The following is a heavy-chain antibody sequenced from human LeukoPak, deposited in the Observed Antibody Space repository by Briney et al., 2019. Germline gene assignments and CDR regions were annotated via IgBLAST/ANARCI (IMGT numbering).Heavy chain of an antibody. D-gene: IGHD1-26*01. CDR2: INSSGSNI. CDR1: GFLLNEYY. V-gene: IGHV3-11*04. CDR3: ASDRNSGSYDAPFDY. J-gene: IGHJ4*02. Sequence: GVSVRLLCAARGFLLNEYYMRWIRQAPGKGREGVSYINSSGSNIYYADSVRRRFTIYRHNAKNTLYLQVNSLREEHTSVYHCASDRNSGSYDAPFDYWGQGTLVTVSS.